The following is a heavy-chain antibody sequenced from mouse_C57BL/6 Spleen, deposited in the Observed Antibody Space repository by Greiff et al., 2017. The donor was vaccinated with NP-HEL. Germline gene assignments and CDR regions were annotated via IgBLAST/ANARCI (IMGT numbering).Heavy chain of an antibody. CDR3: APIYDGYYDYYAMDY. CDR1: GYTFTDYY. CDR2: INPNNGGT. J-gene: IGHJ4*01. V-gene: IGHV1-26*01. Sequence: EVQLQQSGPELVKPGASVKISCKASGYTFTDYYMNWVKQSHGKSLEWIGDINPNNGGTSYNQKFKGKATLTVEKSSSTAYMELRSLTSEDSAVYYCAPIYDGYYDYYAMDYWGQGTSVTVSS. D-gene: IGHD2-3*01.